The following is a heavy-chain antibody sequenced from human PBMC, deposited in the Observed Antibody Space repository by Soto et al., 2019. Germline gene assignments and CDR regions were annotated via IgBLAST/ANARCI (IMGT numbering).Heavy chain of an antibody. D-gene: IGHD3-22*01. CDR2: ISPYNGNT. J-gene: IGHJ4*02. CDR3: ARDLRAYYYDSSGYRGADY. V-gene: IGHV1-18*01. CDR1: GYTFTSYG. Sequence: QVQLVQSGAEVKKPGASVKVSCKASGYTFTSYGISWGRQAPGQGLEWRGGISPYNGNTNYAQKLQGRVTMTTDTSTSTAYMELRSLRSDDTAVYYCARDLRAYYYDSSGYRGADYWGQGTLVTVSS.